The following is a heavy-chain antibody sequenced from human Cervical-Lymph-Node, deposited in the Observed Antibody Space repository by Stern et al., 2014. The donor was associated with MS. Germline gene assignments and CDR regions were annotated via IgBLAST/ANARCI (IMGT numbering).Heavy chain of an antibody. D-gene: IGHD6-13*01. CDR3: ARRIAATGSSFFDS. CDR2: IDWDDDK. V-gene: IGHV2-70*13. Sequence: QVTLKESGPALVKPTQTLTLTCTFSGFSLTTPGMCVSWVRQPPGKALEGLALIDWDDDKYYSTSLKTRLTISKDTSKNQVVLTMTNMDPVDTATYYCARRIAATGSSFFDSWGQGALVTVSS. J-gene: IGHJ4*02. CDR1: GFSLTTPGMC.